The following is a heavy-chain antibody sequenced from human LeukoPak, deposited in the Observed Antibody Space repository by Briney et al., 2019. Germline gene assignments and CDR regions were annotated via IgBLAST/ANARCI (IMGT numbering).Heavy chain of an antibody. J-gene: IGHJ4*02. CDR2: IYYSGST. V-gene: IGHV4-31*03. Sequence: TSETLSLTCTVSGGSISSGGYYWSWIRQHPGKGLEWIGYIYYSGSTYYNPSLKSRVTISVDTSKNQFSLKLSSVTAADTAVYYCARWGCGGDCYDYWGQGTLVTVSS. CDR1: GGSISSGGYY. D-gene: IGHD2-21*02. CDR3: ARWGCGGDCYDY.